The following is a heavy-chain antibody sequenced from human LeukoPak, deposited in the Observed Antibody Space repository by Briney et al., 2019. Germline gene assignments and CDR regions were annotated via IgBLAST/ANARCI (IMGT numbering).Heavy chain of an antibody. D-gene: IGHD1-7*01. CDR1: GDSITGYY. Sequence: SETLSLTCTVSGDSITGYYWSWIRQPPGRELEYIGFIRYSGSTKYNPSLQSRVTMSVDTSKNQFSLKLTSVTAADTAVYYCARHKNSGTYPLDFWDQGTLVTVSS. CDR3: ARHKNSGTYPLDF. V-gene: IGHV4-59*08. CDR2: IRYSGST. J-gene: IGHJ4*02.